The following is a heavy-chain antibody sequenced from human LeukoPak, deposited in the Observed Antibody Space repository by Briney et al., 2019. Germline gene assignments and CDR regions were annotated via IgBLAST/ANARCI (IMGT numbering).Heavy chain of an antibody. D-gene: IGHD3-10*01. CDR3: AKGRGDYYGSGSSPDAFDI. J-gene: IGHJ3*02. V-gene: IGHV3-23*01. CDR2: ISGSGGST. CDR1: GFTFSSYA. Sequence: PGGSLRLSCAASGFTFSSYAMSWVRQAPGKGLEWVSAISGSGGSTYYADSVKGRFTISRDNSKNTLYLQMNSLRAEDTAVYYCAKGRGDYYGSGSSPDAFDIWGQGTMVTVSS.